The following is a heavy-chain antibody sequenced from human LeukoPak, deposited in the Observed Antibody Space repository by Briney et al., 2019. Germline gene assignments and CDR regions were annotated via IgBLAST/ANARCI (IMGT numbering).Heavy chain of an antibody. J-gene: IGHJ4*02. V-gene: IGHV3-7*01. CDR1: GFTFSSYW. CDR3: AREGVTAAADY. Sequence: GGSLRLSCAPSGFTFSSYWMSWVRRAPGKGLEWVANIKQDGSEKYYVDSVKGRFTISRDNAKNSLYLQLNSLRAEDTAVYYCAREGVTAAADYWGQGTLVTVSS. CDR2: IKQDGSEK. D-gene: IGHD6-13*01.